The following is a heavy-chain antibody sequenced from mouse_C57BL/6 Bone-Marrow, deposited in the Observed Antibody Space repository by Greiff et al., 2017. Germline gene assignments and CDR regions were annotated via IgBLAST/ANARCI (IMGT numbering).Heavy chain of an antibody. D-gene: IGHD2-12*01. CDR3: ARNHLPYDYDY. CDR1: GYTFTSYW. J-gene: IGHJ2*01. V-gene: IGHV1-55*01. CDR2: IYPGSGST. Sequence: VQLQQPGAELVKPGASVKMSCKASGYTFTSYWITWVKQRPGQGLEWIGDIYPGSGSTNYNEKFKSKATLTVDTASSTAYMQLSILTSEDSAVYYFARNHLPYDYDYGGQGTTLTVSS.